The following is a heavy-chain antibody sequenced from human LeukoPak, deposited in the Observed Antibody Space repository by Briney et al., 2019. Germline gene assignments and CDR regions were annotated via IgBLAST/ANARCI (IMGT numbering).Heavy chain of an antibody. CDR3: ARDKVTY. J-gene: IGHJ4*02. CDR1: GFTFSNYW. Sequence: GGSLRLSCAASGFTFSNYWMSSVRQAPGKGLGWVAHINKDGSEIYYVDSVKGRFTISRDNAKSSLSLQMNSLRVEDTAVYYCARDKVTYWGQGILVTVSS. V-gene: IGHV3-7*01. CDR2: INKDGSEI.